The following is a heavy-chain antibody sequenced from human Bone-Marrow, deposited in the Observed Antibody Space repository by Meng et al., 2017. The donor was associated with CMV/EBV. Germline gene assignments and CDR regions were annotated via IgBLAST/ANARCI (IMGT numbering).Heavy chain of an antibody. V-gene: IGHV3-23*01. CDR2: ISGSGGST. Sequence: GESLKISCAASGFTFSSYAMSWVRQAPGKGLEWVSAISGSGGSTYYAASVKGRFTISRDNSKNTLYLQMNSLRAEDTAVYSCAKKLYGDYASDIWGQGTMVTVSS. CDR3: AKKLYGDYASDI. CDR1: GFTFSSYA. D-gene: IGHD4-17*01. J-gene: IGHJ3*02.